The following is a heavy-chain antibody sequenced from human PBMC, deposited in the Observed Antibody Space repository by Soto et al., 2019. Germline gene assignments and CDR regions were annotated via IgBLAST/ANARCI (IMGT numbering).Heavy chain of an antibody. CDR1: GFTFSNAW. V-gene: IGHV3-15*07. J-gene: IGHJ5*02. D-gene: IGHD3-10*01. CDR2: IKSKTDGGTT. Sequence: EVQLVESGGGLVKPGGSLRLSCAASGFTFSNAWMTWIRQPPGSGLEWVGRIKSKTDGGTTDYAAPVIDRFIISRYDSKYPLYLQMTIIKTEGTVVYSCLGVRGYVWFDPWGKGTLVTV. CDR3: LGVRGYVWFDP.